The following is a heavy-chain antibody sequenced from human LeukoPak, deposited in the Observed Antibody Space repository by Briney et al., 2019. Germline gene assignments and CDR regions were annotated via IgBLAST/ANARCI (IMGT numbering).Heavy chain of an antibody. CDR1: GYTFTGYY. CDR2: INPNSGGT. J-gene: IGHJ5*02. Sequence: PRASVTVSCKAPGYTFTGYYMHWVRQAPGQGLEWMGRINPNSGGTNYAQKFQGRVTMTRDTSISTAYMELSRLRSDDTAVYYCARGNYYDSSRTGVRFDPWGQGTLVTVSS. CDR3: ARGNYYDSSRTGVRFDP. V-gene: IGHV1-2*06. D-gene: IGHD3-22*01.